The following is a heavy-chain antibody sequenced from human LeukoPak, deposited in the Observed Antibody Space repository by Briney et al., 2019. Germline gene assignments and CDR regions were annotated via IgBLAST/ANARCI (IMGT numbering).Heavy chain of an antibody. CDR2: SVSNPDGGTT. CDR3: TTDLQWLGGSY. D-gene: IGHD6-19*01. Sequence: KAGGSLRLSCAASGITFINAWMMWVRQAPGKGLEWVGRSVSNPDGGTTDYAAPVKGRFTISRDDSKDTLYLEMNSLRTEDTAVYFCTTDLQWLGGSYWGQGTLVTVSS. J-gene: IGHJ4*02. V-gene: IGHV3-15*04. CDR1: GITFINAW.